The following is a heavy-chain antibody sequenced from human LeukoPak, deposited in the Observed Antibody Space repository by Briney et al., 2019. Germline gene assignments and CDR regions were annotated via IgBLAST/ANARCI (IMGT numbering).Heavy chain of an antibody. CDR1: GYTFTNYD. D-gene: IGHD2-21*01. CDR2: TNPNRGNT. CDR3: ARGIPMDV. V-gene: IGHV1-8*03. Sequence: ASVKVSCKASGYTFTNYDINWVRQATGQGLEWMGWTNPNRGNTGYAQKFQGGFTITRNTSINTAYMELNSLRSEDTAVYYCARGIPMDVWGEGTTVTVSS. J-gene: IGHJ6*04.